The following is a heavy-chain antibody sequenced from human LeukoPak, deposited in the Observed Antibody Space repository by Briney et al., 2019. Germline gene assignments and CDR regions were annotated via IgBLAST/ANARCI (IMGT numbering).Heavy chain of an antibody. CDR2: ISWNSGSI. Sequence: GRSLRLSCAASGFTFDDYAMHWVRQAPGKGLEWVSGISWNSGSIGYADSVKGRFTISRDNAKNSLYLQMNSLRAEDTAVYYCARGFAVNYYDSSGFKDYWGQGTLVTVSS. CDR1: GFTFDDYA. V-gene: IGHV3-9*01. D-gene: IGHD3-22*01. J-gene: IGHJ4*02. CDR3: ARGFAVNYYDSSGFKDY.